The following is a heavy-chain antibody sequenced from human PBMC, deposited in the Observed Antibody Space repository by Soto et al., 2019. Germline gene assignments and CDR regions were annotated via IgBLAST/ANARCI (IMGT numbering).Heavy chain of an antibody. CDR3: ATYSSPFDY. D-gene: IGHD6-13*01. V-gene: IGHV3-23*01. J-gene: IGHJ4*02. Sequence: EMQLMESGGGLVQPGGSLRLSCAASAFSFSSYALNWVRQAPGKGLEWVSAISATGTTTYYADSVKGRFTISRDNSKRTLFLQMDSLSPEDTAVYYCATYSSPFDYWGQGTLVTVSS. CDR2: ISATGTTT. CDR1: AFSFSSYA.